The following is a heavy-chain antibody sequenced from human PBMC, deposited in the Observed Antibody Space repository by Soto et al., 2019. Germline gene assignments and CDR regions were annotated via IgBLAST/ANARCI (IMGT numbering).Heavy chain of an antibody. V-gene: IGHV3-53*01. CDR3: ARSSYYDFWSGYSNGMDV. Sequence: PGGSLRLSCAASGFTVSSNYMSWVRQAPGKGLEWVSAIYSGGSTYYADSVKGRFTISRDNSKNTLYLQMNSLRAEDTAVYYCARSSYYDFWSGYSNGMDVWGQGTTVTVSS. J-gene: IGHJ6*02. CDR2: IYSGGST. D-gene: IGHD3-3*01. CDR1: GFTVSSNY.